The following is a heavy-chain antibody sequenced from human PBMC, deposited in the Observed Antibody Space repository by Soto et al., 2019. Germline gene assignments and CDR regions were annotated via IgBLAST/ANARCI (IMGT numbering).Heavy chain of an antibody. CDR1: GYSIGKYW. D-gene: IGHD2-15*01. CDR2: IYPGASDT. V-gene: IGHV5-51*01. CDR3: ARLGYCSGGSCSEESYYDYGIDV. Sequence: SSGQGGGYSIGKYWMAWVRQMPGKGMEWRGIIYPGASDTRYSPSFQGQVTISADKSISTAYLQWSSLKASDTAMYYCARLGYCSGGSCSEESYYDYGIDVWGQAITVTVSS. J-gene: IGHJ6*02.